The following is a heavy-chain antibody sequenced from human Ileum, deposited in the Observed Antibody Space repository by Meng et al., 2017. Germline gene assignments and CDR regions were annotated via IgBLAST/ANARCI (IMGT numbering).Heavy chain of an antibody. CDR3: AASLVGNRFDP. J-gene: IGHJ5*02. CDR1: GGSISSDDYY. D-gene: IGHD1-26*01. Sequence: VQLQESGPGLVKSSQTLSLTCTVSGGSISSDDYYWSWIRQPPGKGLEWIGYIFDTGPPSYSPPLRSRLSISMDTSKNQFSLRLTSVSAADTAVYYCAASLVGNRFDPWGQGTLVTVSS. CDR2: IFDTGPP. V-gene: IGHV4-30-4*01.